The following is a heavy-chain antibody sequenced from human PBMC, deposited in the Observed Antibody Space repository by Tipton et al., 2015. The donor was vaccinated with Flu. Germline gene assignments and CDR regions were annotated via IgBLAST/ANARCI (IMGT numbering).Heavy chain of an antibody. CDR3: TRDAHDSSGHYYFTDS. J-gene: IGHJ4*02. CDR1: GDSISGGDYY. Sequence: TLSLTCTVSGDSISGGDYYWSWVRQPPGKGLEWIGYAFYSGNTYYNPSLKSRETISVDTSKNQFSLRLTSVTVADTAVYYCTRDAHDSSGHYYFTDSWGQGTLVTVSS. CDR2: AFYSGNT. V-gene: IGHV4-30-4*01. D-gene: IGHD3-22*01.